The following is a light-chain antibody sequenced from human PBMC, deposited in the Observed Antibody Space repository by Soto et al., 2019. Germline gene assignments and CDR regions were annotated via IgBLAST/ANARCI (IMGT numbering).Light chain of an antibody. Sequence: EIVLTQSPGTLSLSPGERATLSCRASQSISSSYLEWYQQKPGQAPRLITYAAYSRATGNPDRFSCSGSGTDFTLTISRLESEYVAVYYCQENCSSSYTVGQATQLEIK. CDR3: QENCSSSYT. CDR2: AAY. V-gene: IGKV3-20*01. J-gene: IGKJ2*01. CDR1: QSISSSY.